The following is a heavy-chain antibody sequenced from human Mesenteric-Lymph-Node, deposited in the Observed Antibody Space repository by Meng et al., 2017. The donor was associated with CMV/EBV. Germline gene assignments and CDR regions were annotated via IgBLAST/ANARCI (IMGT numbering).Heavy chain of an antibody. CDR3: ARDLIDKGSSGWPVGFDY. D-gene: IGHD6-19*01. CDR2: INTSGGST. V-gene: IGHV1-46*01. Sequence: TFSSNYINWVRQAPGRGLEWMGIINTSGGSTSYTQKFEGRVTMTRDKSTITVYMELSSLRSEDTAVYYCARDLIDKGSSGWPVGFDYWGQGTLVTVSS. J-gene: IGHJ4*02. CDR1: TFSSNY.